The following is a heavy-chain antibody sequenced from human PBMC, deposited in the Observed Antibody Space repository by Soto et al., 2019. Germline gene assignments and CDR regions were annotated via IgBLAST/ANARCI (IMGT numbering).Heavy chain of an antibody. D-gene: IGHD3-3*01. CDR2: ISSSGSTI. V-gene: IGHV3-48*03. J-gene: IGHJ2*01. Sequence: LRLSCAASGFTFSSYEMNWVRQAPGKGLEWVSYISSSGSTIYYADSVKGRFTISRDNAKNSLYLQMNSLRAEDTAVYHCARGQDYYDFWSGYRHWYFDLWGRGTLVTVSS. CDR1: GFTFSSYE. CDR3: ARGQDYYDFWSGYRHWYFDL.